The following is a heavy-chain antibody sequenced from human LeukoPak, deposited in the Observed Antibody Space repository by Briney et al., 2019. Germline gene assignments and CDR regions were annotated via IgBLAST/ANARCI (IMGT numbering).Heavy chain of an antibody. CDR1: GGTFSSYA. D-gene: IGHD6-19*01. V-gene: IGHV1-69*13. CDR3: ARAKPDPIAVAGTPGAFDI. J-gene: IGHJ3*02. Sequence: ASVKVSCKASGGTFSSYAISWVRQAPGQGLEWMGGIIPIFGTANYAQKFQGRVTITADESTSTAYVELSSLRSEDTAVYYCARAKPDPIAVAGTPGAFDIWGQGTMVTASS. CDR2: IIPIFGTA.